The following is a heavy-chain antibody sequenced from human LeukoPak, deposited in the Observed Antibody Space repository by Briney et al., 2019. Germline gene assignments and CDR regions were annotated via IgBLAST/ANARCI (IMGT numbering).Heavy chain of an antibody. CDR2: ISYDGSNK. J-gene: IGHJ4*02. Sequence: GRSLRLSCAASGFTFSSYAMHWVRQAPGKGLEWVAVISYDGSNKYYADSVKGRFTISRDNSKNTLYLQMNSLRAEDTAVYYCARERPDSIDARAGYFDYWGQGTLVTVSS. CDR3: ARERPDSIDARAGYFDY. V-gene: IGHV3-30*04. CDR1: GFTFSSYA. D-gene: IGHD3-22*01.